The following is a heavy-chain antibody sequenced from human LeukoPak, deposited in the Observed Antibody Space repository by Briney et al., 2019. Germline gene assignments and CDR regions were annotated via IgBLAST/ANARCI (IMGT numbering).Heavy chain of an antibody. Sequence: ASVKVSCKASGYTFTGYYMHWVRHAPGQGLEWMGWINPNSGGTNYAQKFQGWVTMTRDTSISTAYMELSRLRSDDTAVYYRARGSSGRGDWFDPWGQGTLVTVSS. CDR3: ARGSSGRGDWFDP. J-gene: IGHJ5*02. CDR1: GYTFTGYY. V-gene: IGHV1-2*04. CDR2: INPNSGGT.